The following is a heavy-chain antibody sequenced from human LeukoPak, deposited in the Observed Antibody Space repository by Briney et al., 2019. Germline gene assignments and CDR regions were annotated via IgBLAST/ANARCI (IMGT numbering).Heavy chain of an antibody. Sequence: GGSLRLSCAASGFTFSSYLMSWVRQAPGKGLEWVANIKQDGSEKYYVDSEKGRFTISRDNAKNSLYLQMNSLRAEDTAVYYCARDGDIVVVPAPFDYWGQRTLVTVSS. D-gene: IGHD2-2*01. J-gene: IGHJ4*02. V-gene: IGHV3-7*01. CDR3: ARDGDIVVVPAPFDY. CDR1: GFTFSSYL. CDR2: IKQDGSEK.